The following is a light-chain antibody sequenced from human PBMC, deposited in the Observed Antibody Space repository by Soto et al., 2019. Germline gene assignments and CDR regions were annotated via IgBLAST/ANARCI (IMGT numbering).Light chain of an antibody. CDR2: AAS. V-gene: IGKV1-27*01. Sequence: DIEMTQSPSSLSASVGDRVTITCRASQGIIDYLAWYQQKPGKPPTLLIYAASTLHSGVPSRFRGSGAGTDFTLTISSLQPEDVANYYCQKYDTAPQTFGPGTRVEIK. J-gene: IGKJ1*01. CDR1: QGIIDY. CDR3: QKYDTAPQT.